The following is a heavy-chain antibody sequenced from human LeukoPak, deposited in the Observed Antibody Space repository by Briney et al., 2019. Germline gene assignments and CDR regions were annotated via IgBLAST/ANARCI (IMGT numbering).Heavy chain of an antibody. CDR2: IYHSGST. D-gene: IGHD3-22*01. CDR3: ARDRGYYDSSGYYEGSHYYGMDV. J-gene: IGHJ6*02. CDR1: GGSISSSNW. V-gene: IGHV4-4*02. Sequence: SETLPLTCAVSGGSISSSNWWSWVRQPPGKGLEWIGEIYHSGSTNYNPSLKSRVTISVDKSKNQFSLKLSSVTAADTAVYYCARDRGYYDSSGYYEGSHYYGMDVWGQGTTVTVSS.